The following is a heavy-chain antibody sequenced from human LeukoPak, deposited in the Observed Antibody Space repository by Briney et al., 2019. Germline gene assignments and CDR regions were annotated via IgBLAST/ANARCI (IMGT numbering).Heavy chain of an antibody. CDR1: GFTFSSYS. CDR2: ISSSSSYI. D-gene: IGHD3-3*01. V-gene: IGHV3-21*01. Sequence: GGSLRLSCAASGFTFSSYSMNWVRQAPGKGLEWVSSISSSSSYIYDADSVKGRFAISRDNAKNSLYLQMNSLRAEDTAVYYCARGSRVGTYYDFWSGYYGYYYYYMDVWGKGTTVTVSS. CDR3: ARGSRVGTYYDFWSGYYGYYYYYMDV. J-gene: IGHJ6*03.